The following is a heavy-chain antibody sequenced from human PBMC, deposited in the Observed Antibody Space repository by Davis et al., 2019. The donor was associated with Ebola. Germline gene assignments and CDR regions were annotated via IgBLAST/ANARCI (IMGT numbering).Heavy chain of an antibody. CDR3: ARVSCSSTSCTQGPDYYYYGMDV. D-gene: IGHD2-2*01. V-gene: IGHV4-59*01. CDR2: IYYGVNT. Sequence: SETLSLTCTVSDASISAYCWSWIRQPPGKGLEWIGHIYYGVNTNYNPSLKGRVTMSVDRSNNQFSLHLPSVTAADTAIYYCARVSCSSTSCTQGPDYYYYGMDVWGQGTTVTVSS. CDR1: DASISAYC. J-gene: IGHJ6*02.